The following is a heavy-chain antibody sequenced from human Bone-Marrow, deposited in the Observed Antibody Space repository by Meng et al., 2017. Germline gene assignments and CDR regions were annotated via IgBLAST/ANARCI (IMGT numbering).Heavy chain of an antibody. J-gene: IGHJ4*02. D-gene: IGHD3-9*01. CDR3: ARAGGATGYSTDY. CDR2: INPNSGGT. Sequence: ASVKVSCKASGYTFTGYYMHWVRQAPGQGLEWMGWINPNSGGTNYAQKFQGRVTMTRDTSASTAYMELSSLRSDDTDVYHCARAGGATGYSTDYWGQGTLVTVSS. CDR1: GYTFTGYY. V-gene: IGHV1-2*02.